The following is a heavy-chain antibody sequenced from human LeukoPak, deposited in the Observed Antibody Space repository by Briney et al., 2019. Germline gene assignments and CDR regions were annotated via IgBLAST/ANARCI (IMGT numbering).Heavy chain of an antibody. V-gene: IGHV4-4*09. J-gene: IGHJ4*02. D-gene: IGHD2-21*02. Sequence: PSETLSLTCTVSGCSISSYYGSWIRQSPGKGLEWVGYIYPSGGTNYNPSLKSRVTISVDTSKNQFSLKLTSVTAAYTAVYYCARFAYCGSGCWYYFDYWGQGALVTVSS. CDR2: IYPSGGT. CDR3: ARFAYCGSGCWYYFDY. CDR1: GCSISSYY.